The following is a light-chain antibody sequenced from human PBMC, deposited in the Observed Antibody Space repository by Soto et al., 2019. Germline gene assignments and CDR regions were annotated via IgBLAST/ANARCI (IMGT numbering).Light chain of an antibody. J-gene: IGKJ4*01. CDR1: QSVSSY. V-gene: IGKV3-11*01. CDR2: DAS. CDR3: QQRSNSPLT. Sequence: EIVLTQSPATLSLSPGERATLSCRASQSVSSYLAWYQQKPGQAPSLLIYDASNRATGIPARFSGSGSGTDFTRTISSLEPEDFAVYYCQQRSNSPLTFGGGTKVEIK.